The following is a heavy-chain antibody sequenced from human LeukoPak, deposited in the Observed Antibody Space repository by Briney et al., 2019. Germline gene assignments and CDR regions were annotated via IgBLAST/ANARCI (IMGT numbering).Heavy chain of an antibody. J-gene: IGHJ6*02. Sequence: GASVKVSCKASGYTFTSYYMHWVRQAPGQGLEWMGGTIPIFGTANYAQKFQGRVTITADESTSTAYMELSSLRSEDTAVYYCARGLAADVYGMDVWGQGTTVTVSS. CDR3: ARGLAADVYGMDV. CDR1: GYTFTSYY. D-gene: IGHD6-25*01. V-gene: IGHV1-69*13. CDR2: TIPIFGTA.